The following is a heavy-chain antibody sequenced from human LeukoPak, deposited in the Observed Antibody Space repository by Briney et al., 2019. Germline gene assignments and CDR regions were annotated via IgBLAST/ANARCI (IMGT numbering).Heavy chain of an antibody. V-gene: IGHV4-59*11. J-gene: IGHJ4*02. D-gene: IGHD3-22*01. CDR1: GGSISSHY. CDR3: ARDVHPRSGYDY. CDR2: IYYSGST. Sequence: SETLSLTCTVSGGSISSHYWSWIRQPPGKGLEWIGYIYYSGSTNYNPSLKSRVTISVDTSKNQFSLKLSSVTAADTAVYYCARDVHPRSGYDYWGQGTLVTVSS.